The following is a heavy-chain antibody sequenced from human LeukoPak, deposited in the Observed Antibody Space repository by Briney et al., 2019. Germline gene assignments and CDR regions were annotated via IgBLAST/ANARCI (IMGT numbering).Heavy chain of an antibody. J-gene: IGHJ4*02. CDR3: ATHSSSWSLYFDY. Sequence: PSETLSLTCTVSGGSISSGDYYWSWIRQPPGKGLEWIGYIYYSGSTYYNPPLKSRVTISVDTSKNQFSLKLSSVTAADTAVYYCATHSSSWSLYFDYWGQGTLVTVSS. CDR1: GGSISSGDYY. V-gene: IGHV4-30-4*08. D-gene: IGHD6-13*01. CDR2: IYYSGST.